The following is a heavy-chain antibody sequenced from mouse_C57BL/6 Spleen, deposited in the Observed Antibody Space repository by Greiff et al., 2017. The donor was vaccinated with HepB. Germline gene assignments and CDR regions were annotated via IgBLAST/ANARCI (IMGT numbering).Heavy chain of an antibody. Sequence: VQLQESGAELVRPGTSVKVSCKASGYAFTNYLIEWVKQRPGQGLEWIGVINPGSGGTNYNEKFKGKATLTADKSSSTAYMQLSRLTSEDSAVYICARSETGMRDYCGQGATLSVSS. V-gene: IGHV1-54*01. J-gene: IGHJ2*01. CDR1: GYAFTNYL. CDR3: ARSETGMRDY. D-gene: IGHD4-1*01. CDR2: INPGSGGT.